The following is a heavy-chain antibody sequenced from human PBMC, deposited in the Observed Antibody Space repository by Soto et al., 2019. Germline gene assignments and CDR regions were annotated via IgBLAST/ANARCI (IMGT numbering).Heavy chain of an antibody. D-gene: IGHD2-15*01. J-gene: IGHJ6*02. CDR3: AITLPWTGLRWGIDV. CDR2: IIPTLGIA. Sequence: QVQLVQSGAEVKKPGSSVKVSCKASGGTFSSYTISWVRQAPGQGLGWMGRIIPTLGIANYAQKFQGRVTNTDDKSTCAAYMELTSLRSEDTAVYYCAITLPWTGLRWGIDVWGQGTTVTVSS. V-gene: IGHV1-69*02. CDR1: GGTFSSYT.